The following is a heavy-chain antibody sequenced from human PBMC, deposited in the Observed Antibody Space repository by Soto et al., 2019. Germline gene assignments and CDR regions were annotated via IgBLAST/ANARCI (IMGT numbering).Heavy chain of an antibody. CDR2: MNPESRNT. V-gene: IGHV1-8*01. CDR3: ARFVRHQLPTIDF. J-gene: IGHJ4*02. D-gene: IGHD2-2*01. CDR1: GSTFTSYD. Sequence: TVRVSCKASGSTFTSYDINWVRQATGQGLEWMGWMNPESRNTGYAQKFQGRVTMTRDTSISTAYMELTSLRSEDTAVYYCARFVRHQLPTIDFWGQGTLVTVSS.